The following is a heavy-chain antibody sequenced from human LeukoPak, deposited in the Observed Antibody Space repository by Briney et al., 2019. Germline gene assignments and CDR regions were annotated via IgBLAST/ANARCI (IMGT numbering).Heavy chain of an antibody. V-gene: IGHV3-30*01. CDR1: RFTFSNYA. CDR2: ISYDEINK. D-gene: IGHD3-22*01. CDR3: ARETYYYDSSGYYGSFYFDY. J-gene: IGHJ4*02. Sequence: GRSLRLSCAASRFTFSNYAVHWVRQAPGKGLEWVAIISYDEINKYYADSVKGRFTISRDNSKNTLYLQMNSLRAEDTAVYYCARETYYYDSSGYYGSFYFDYWGQGTLVTVSS.